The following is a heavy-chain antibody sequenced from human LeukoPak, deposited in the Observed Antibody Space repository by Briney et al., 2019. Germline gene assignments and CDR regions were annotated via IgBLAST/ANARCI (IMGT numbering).Heavy chain of an antibody. J-gene: IGHJ5*02. CDR2: IRSKAYGGTT. Sequence: QPGGSLRLSCTASGFTFGDYAMNWVRQAPGKGLEWVGFIRSKAYGGTTEYAASVKGRFSISRDGSKTIAYLQMNSLKTEDTAVYYCTRSYSFDSSINWFDPWGQGTLVTVSS. V-gene: IGHV3-49*04. CDR3: TRSYSFDSSINWFDP. CDR1: GFTFGDYA. D-gene: IGHD3-22*01.